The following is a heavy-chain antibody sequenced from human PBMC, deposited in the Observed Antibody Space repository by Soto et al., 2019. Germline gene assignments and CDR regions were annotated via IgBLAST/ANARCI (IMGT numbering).Heavy chain of an antibody. D-gene: IGHD3-22*01. V-gene: IGHV3-21*04. CDR2: ISSSSSYI. CDR3: ATDSSGYYYWYFDL. CDR1: GFTFSSYS. J-gene: IGHJ2*01. Sequence: NPGGSLRLSCAASGFTFSSYSMNWVRQAPGKGLEWVSSISSSSSYIYYADSVKGRFTISRDNAKNSLYLQMNSLRAEDTAVYYCATDSSGYYYWYFDLWGRGTLVTVSS.